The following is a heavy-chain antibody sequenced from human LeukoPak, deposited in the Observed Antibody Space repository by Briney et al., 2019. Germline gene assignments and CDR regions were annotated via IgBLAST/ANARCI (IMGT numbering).Heavy chain of an antibody. D-gene: IGHD2-2*01. V-gene: IGHV4-59*01. CDR1: GGSISSDY. CDR3: AKRRCTNCNPFYFDY. J-gene: IGHJ4*02. Sequence: SETLSLSCTVSGGSISSDYWTWIRQPTGKGLEWIGYIYNSGSTNYNPSLKSRITISLDTSKNQFSLKLSSVTAADTAVYYCAKRRCTNCNPFYFDYWGQGALATVSS. CDR2: IYNSGST.